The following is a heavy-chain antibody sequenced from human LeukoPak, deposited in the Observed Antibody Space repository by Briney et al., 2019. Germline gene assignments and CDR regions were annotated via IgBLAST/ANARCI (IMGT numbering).Heavy chain of an antibody. Sequence: GGPLRLSCAASGFTFSSYWMNWVRQAPGKGLVWVSRIASDGSSTTYADSVKGRFSISRDNAKNTLYLQMNSLRVEDTAVYYCARGRPHGNDYWGQGTLVTVSS. CDR3: ARGRPHGNDY. CDR1: GFTFSSYW. J-gene: IGHJ4*02. V-gene: IGHV3-74*01. CDR2: IASDGSST. D-gene: IGHD4-23*01.